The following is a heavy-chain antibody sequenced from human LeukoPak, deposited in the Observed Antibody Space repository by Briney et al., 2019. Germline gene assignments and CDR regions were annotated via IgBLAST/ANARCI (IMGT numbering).Heavy chain of an antibody. D-gene: IGHD4-17*01. V-gene: IGHV3-21*01. CDR3: ARDDKTTVNWFDP. CDR2: ISSSSSYI. J-gene: IGHJ5*02. CDR1: GFTFSSYS. Sequence: KSGGSLRLSCAASGFTFSSYSMNWVRQAPGKGLEWVSSISSSSSYIYYADSVKGRFTISRDNAKNSLYLQMNSLRAEDTAVYYCARDDKTTVNWFDPWGQGTLVTVSS.